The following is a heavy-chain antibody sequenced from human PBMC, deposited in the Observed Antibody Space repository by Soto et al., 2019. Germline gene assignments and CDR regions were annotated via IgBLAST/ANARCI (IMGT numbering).Heavy chain of an antibody. J-gene: IGHJ4*02. Sequence: PGGSLRLSCAASGFTFSSFGMSWVRQAPGKGLEWVASIGGNGGDTYYADSVKGRFTISRDNSKNTLFLQMDSLRAEDTAVHYCAKIVSLIGLDYWGQGILVTVSS. CDR2: IGGNGGDT. CDR3: AKIVSLIGLDY. V-gene: IGHV3-23*01. CDR1: GFTFSSFG. D-gene: IGHD2-8*01.